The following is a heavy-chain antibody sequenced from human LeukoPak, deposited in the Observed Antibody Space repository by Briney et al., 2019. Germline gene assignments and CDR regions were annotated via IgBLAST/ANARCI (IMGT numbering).Heavy chain of an antibody. Sequence: GGSLRLSCAASGFTFSSYWMHWVRQAPGKGLVWVSRINSDGSSTSYADSVKGRFTISRDNARNTLYLQMNSLRAEDTAVYYCARGIRRFDYYGMDVWGQGTTVTVSS. V-gene: IGHV3-74*01. CDR1: GFTFSSYW. CDR3: ARGIRRFDYYGMDV. D-gene: IGHD3-3*01. CDR2: INSDGSST. J-gene: IGHJ6*02.